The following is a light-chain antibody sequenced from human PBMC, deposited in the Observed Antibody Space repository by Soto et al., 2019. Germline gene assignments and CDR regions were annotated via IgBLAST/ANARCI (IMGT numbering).Light chain of an antibody. CDR2: YAS. CDR1: QSIKNL. J-gene: IGKJ1*01. CDR3: LQDINYPWT. Sequence: TQSPATLSVSPGEGATLSCRASQSIKNLLAWYQQRPGQSPRLLLYYASTRATGVPARFSGSGSGTDFTLAISSLQPEDSATYYCLQDINYPWTFGQGTKVDIK. V-gene: IGKV3-15*01.